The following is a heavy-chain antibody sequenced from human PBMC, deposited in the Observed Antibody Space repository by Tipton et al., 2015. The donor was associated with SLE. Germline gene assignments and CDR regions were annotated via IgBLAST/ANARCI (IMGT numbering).Heavy chain of an antibody. D-gene: IGHD2-2*01. CDR3: TRDSRVPAAMTFDY. CDR2: IKQDGSEK. V-gene: IGHV3-7*01. CDR1: GFNFNEYW. J-gene: IGHJ4*02. Sequence: SLRLSCAASGFNFNEYWMSWVRQAPGKGLEWVANIKQDGSEKYYVDSVKGRFTISRDNAKNSLYLQMNSLRAEDTAVYYCTRDSRVPAAMTFDYWGQGTLVTVSS.